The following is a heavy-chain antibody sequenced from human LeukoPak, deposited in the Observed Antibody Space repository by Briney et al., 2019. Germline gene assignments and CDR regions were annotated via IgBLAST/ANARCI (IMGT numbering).Heavy chain of an antibody. CDR1: GDSVSSNSAA. CDR2: TYYRSKWYN. D-gene: IGHD3-10*01. Sequence: SQTLSLTCAISGDSVSSNSAAWNWIRQSPSRGLEWLGRTYYRSKWYNDYAVSVKSRITINPDTSKNRFSLQLNSVTPEDTAVYYCARGGSLLLWFGDPLGAFDIWGQGTMVTVSS. V-gene: IGHV6-1*01. J-gene: IGHJ3*02. CDR3: ARGGSLLLWFGDPLGAFDI.